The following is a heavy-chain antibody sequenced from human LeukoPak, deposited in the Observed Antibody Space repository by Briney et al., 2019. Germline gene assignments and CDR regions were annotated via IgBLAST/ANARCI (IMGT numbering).Heavy chain of an antibody. CDR1: GFTFSSYS. CDR2: ISSSSSYI. J-gene: IGHJ6*03. Sequence: PGGSLRLSCAASGFTFSSYSMNWVRQAPGKGLEWVSSISSSSSYIYYADSVKGRFTISRDNAKNSLYLQMNSLRAEDTAVSYCAREGGGTTVSPWYYYYYMDVWGKGTTVTVSS. D-gene: IGHD4-17*01. CDR3: AREGGGTTVSPWYYYYYMDV. V-gene: IGHV3-21*01.